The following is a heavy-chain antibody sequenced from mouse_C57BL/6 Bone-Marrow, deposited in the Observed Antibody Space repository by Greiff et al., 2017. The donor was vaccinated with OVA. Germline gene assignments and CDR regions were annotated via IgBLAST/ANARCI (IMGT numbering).Heavy chain of an antibody. CDR2: INPGSGGT. J-gene: IGHJ2*01. V-gene: IGHV1-54*01. CDR3: AREGYGSSYSY. D-gene: IGHD1-1*01. Sequence: QVQLKESGAELVRPGTSVKVSCKASGYAFTNYLIEWVKQRPGQGLEWIGVINPGSGGTNYNEKFKGKATLTADKSSSTAYMQLSSLTSEDSAVYFCAREGYGSSYSYWGQGTTLTVSS. CDR1: GYAFTNYL.